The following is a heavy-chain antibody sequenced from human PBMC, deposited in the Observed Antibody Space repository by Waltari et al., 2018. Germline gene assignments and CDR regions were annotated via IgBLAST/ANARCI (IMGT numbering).Heavy chain of an antibody. CDR2: IYYSGST. D-gene: IGHD2-15*01. CDR3: ARLPISLGVGSVFDI. CDR1: GGPISSSTYY. V-gene: IGHV4-39*01. J-gene: IGHJ3*02. Sequence: QMQLQESGPGLVKPSEPLSLTCTVSGGPISSSTYYWGWIRQPPGKGPEWIWNIYYSGSTNYRPSIKSRLTRSVDTSKNQFSLNLRSVTAADTAVYYCARLPISLGVGSVFDIWGQGTMVTVSS.